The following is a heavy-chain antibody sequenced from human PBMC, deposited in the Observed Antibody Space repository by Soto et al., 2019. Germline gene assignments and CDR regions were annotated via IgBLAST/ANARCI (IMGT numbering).Heavy chain of an antibody. J-gene: IGHJ6*03. D-gene: IGHD3-3*01. CDR2: ISAYNGNA. V-gene: IGHV1-18*01. CDR3: ARENGYDFWSGYSYYYYYMDV. CDR1: GYTFTSYG. Sequence: ASVKVSCKASGYTFTSYGISWVRQAPGQGLEWMGWISAYNGNANYAQKLQGRVTMTTDTSTSTAYMELRSLRSDDTAVYYCARENGYDFWSGYSYYYYYMDVWGKGTTVTAP.